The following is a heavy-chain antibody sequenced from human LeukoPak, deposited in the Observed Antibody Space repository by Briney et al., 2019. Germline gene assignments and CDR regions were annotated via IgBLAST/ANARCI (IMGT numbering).Heavy chain of an antibody. CDR3: AKYLYGAYYDFWSGYSPVDY. D-gene: IGHD3-3*01. CDR1: GFTFSSYA. J-gene: IGHJ4*02. CDR2: ISGSGGST. Sequence: GGSLRLSCAASGFTFSSYAMSWVRQAPGKGLEWVSAISGSGGSTYYADSVKGRFTISRDNSKNTLYLQMNSLRAEDTAVSYCAKYLYGAYYDFWSGYSPVDYWGQGTLVTVSS. V-gene: IGHV3-23*01.